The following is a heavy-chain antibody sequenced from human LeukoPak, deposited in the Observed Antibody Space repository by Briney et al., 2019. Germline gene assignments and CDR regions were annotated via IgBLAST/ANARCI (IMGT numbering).Heavy chain of an antibody. CDR3: ATRVRGPAFGI. Sequence: SLKVSCKASGGTFSSYAISWVRQAPGQGLEWMGGIIPIFGTANYAQKFQGRVTITADESTSTAYMELSSLRSEDTAVYYCATRVRGPAFGIWGQGTMVTVSS. CDR1: GGTFSSYA. CDR2: IIPIFGTA. D-gene: IGHD3-10*01. V-gene: IGHV1-69*13. J-gene: IGHJ3*02.